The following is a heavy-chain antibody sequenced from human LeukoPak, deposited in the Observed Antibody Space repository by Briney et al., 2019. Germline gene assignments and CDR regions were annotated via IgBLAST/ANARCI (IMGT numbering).Heavy chain of an antibody. CDR3: ARFFPIAAAGTWYYGMDV. V-gene: IGHV1-18*01. D-gene: IGHD6-13*01. Sequence: ASVKASCKASVYTFNSYGFSWVRQAPGQGLEWMGWISAYNGNTNYAQNLQGRVTMTADTSTSTAYMELRSLRSDDTAVYYCARFFPIAAAGTWYYGMDVWGQGTTVTVSS. CDR2: ISAYNGNT. CDR1: VYTFNSYG. J-gene: IGHJ6*02.